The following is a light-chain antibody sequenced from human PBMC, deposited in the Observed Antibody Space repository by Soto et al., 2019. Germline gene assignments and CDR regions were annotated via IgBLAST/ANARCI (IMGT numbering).Light chain of an antibody. J-gene: IGKJ4*01. CDR1: QSVSSY. V-gene: IGKV3-11*01. Sequence: EIVLTQSPATLSLSPGERPTLSCRASQSVSSYLAWYQQKPGQAPRLLIYDASNRATGIPARFSGSGSGTDFTLTISSLEPEDFAVYYCQQRSNWRSTFGGGTKVEIK. CDR3: QQRSNWRST. CDR2: DAS.